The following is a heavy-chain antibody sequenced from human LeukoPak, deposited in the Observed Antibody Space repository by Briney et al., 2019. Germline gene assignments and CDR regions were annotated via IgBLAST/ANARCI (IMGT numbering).Heavy chain of an antibody. CDR1: GFIFSRYG. V-gene: IGHV3-30*03. Sequence: GGSLRLSCAASGFIFSRYGIHWVRQAPGKGLEWVAVVSYDGTETKYADSVKGRLNLSRDNSKNTLYLQMNSLSAEDTAVYYCTRVGEQQLGFDYWGQGTLVTVSS. CDR3: TRVGEQQLGFDY. J-gene: IGHJ4*02. D-gene: IGHD6-13*01. CDR2: VSYDGTET.